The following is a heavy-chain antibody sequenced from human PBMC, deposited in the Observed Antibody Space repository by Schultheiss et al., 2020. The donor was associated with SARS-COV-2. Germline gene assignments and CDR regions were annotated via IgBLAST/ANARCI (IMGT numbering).Heavy chain of an antibody. Sequence: SETLSLICTVSGGSISSYYWSWIRQPPGKGLEWIGYIYYSGSTNYNPSLKSRVTISVDTSKNQFSLKLSSVTAADTAVYYCARQGQQWLVLDYWGQGTLVTVSS. CDR3: ARQGQQWLVLDY. V-gene: IGHV4-59*01. CDR1: GGSISSYY. CDR2: IYYSGST. J-gene: IGHJ4*02. D-gene: IGHD6-19*01.